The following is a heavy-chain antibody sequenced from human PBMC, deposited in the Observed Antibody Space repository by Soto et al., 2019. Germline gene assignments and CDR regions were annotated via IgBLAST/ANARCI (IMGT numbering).Heavy chain of an antibody. CDR3: ARHRDGQWLPPQYYYYYYGMDV. V-gene: IGHV4-59*08. J-gene: IGHJ6*02. CDR1: GGSISSYY. D-gene: IGHD6-19*01. CDR2: IYYSGST. Sequence: QVQLQESGPGLVKPSETLSLTCTVSGGSISSYYWSWIRQPPGKGLEWIGYIYYSGSTNYNPSLKSRVTISVDTSKNRFPLKLSSVAAADTAVYYCARHRDGQWLPPQYYYYYYGMDVWGQGTTVTVSS.